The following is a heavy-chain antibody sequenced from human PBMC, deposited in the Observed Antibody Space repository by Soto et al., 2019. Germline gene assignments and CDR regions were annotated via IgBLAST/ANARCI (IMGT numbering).Heavy chain of an antibody. J-gene: IGHJ4*02. V-gene: IGHV1-24*01. CDR2: FDPEDGET. D-gene: IGHD1-1*01. Sequence: ASVKVSCKVSGYTLTELSMHWVRQAPGKGLEWMGGFDPEDGETIYAQKFQGRVTMTEDTSTDTAYMELSSLRSEDTAVYYCATGGWNPPYFDYWGQGTLVTVSS. CDR3: ATGGWNPPYFDY. CDR1: GYTLTELS.